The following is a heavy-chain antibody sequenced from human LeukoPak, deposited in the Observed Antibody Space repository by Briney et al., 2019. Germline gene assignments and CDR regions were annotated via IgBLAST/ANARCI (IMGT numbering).Heavy chain of an antibody. D-gene: IGHD3-22*01. Sequence: SVKVSCKASGGTFSSYAISWVRQAPGQGLEWMGGIIPIFGTANYALKFQGRVTITADESTSTAYMELSSLRSEDTAVYYCARGYYYDSSGPLNWFDPWGQGTLVTVSS. J-gene: IGHJ5*02. CDR3: ARGYYYDSSGPLNWFDP. CDR1: GGTFSSYA. V-gene: IGHV1-69*13. CDR2: IIPIFGTA.